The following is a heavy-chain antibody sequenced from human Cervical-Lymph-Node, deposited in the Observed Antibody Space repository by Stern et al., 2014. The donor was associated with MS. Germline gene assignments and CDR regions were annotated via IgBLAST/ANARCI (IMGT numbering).Heavy chain of an antibody. D-gene: IGHD2-15*01. V-gene: IGHV3-23*04. CDR2: ISLSGGST. CDR3: AKDRELVVVTFDS. Sequence: AQLVQSGGGLVQPGGSLRLSCAASGFTFSDYAMSWVRQAPGKGLEWVSAISLSGGSTFYADSVQGRFTISRDNSKNTLYLQMNSLRAEDTAVYYCAKDRELVVVTFDSWGQGTLVTVSS. CDR1: GFTFSDYA. J-gene: IGHJ4*02.